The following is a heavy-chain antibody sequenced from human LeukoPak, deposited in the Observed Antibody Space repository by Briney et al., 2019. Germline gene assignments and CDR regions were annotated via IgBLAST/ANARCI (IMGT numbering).Heavy chain of an antibody. J-gene: IGHJ3*02. CDR1: GYTFTSYD. CDR2: IIPNSGGT. V-gene: IGHV1-2*02. Sequence: ASVKVSCKASGYTFTSYDINWVRQATGQGLEWMGWIIPNSGGTSYARKFQGRVTMTRDTSISTAYMEVSRLRSDDTAVYYCARSSRGLDAFDIWGQGTMVTVSS. CDR3: ARSSRGLDAFDI. D-gene: IGHD5-24*01.